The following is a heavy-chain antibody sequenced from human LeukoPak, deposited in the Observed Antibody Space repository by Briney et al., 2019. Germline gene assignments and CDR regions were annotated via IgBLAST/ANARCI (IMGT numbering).Heavy chain of an antibody. Sequence: PGRSLRLSCAASGFTVGSNYMSWVRQAPGKGLEWVSIIYSGGATYYADSVKGRFTVSRDNSKNTLFLQMNSLRVEDTAVYYCARAPTAIHGFFDYWGQGTLVTVSS. CDR3: ARAPTAIHGFFDY. J-gene: IGHJ4*02. CDR1: GFTVGSNY. D-gene: IGHD2-2*01. CDR2: IYSGGAT. V-gene: IGHV3-66*01.